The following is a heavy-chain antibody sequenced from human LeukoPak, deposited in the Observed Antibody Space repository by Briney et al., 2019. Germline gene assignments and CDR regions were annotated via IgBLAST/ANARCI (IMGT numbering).Heavy chain of an antibody. J-gene: IGHJ6*02. D-gene: IGHD5-18*01. CDR3: AKSAMVNRDYYYYGMDV. V-gene: IGHV3-43*01. Sequence: GGSLRLSCAASGFTFDDYTMHWVRQAPGKGLEWVSHISWDGGSTYYADSVKGRFTISRDNSKNSLYLQMNSLRTEDTALYYCAKSAMVNRDYYYYGMDVWGQGTTVTVSS. CDR2: ISWDGGST. CDR1: GFTFDDYT.